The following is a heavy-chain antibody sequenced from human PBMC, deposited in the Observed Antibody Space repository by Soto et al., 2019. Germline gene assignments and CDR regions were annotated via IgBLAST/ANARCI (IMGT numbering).Heavy chain of an antibody. Sequence: PSETLSLTCTVSGGSISSGGYYWSWIRQPPGKGLEWIGYIYHSGSTYYNPSLKSRVTISVDRSKNQFSLKLSSATAADTAVYYCARAGGLGAVAVDYWGQGTLVTVSS. J-gene: IGHJ4*02. D-gene: IGHD6-19*01. CDR3: ARAGGLGAVAVDY. CDR2: IYHSGST. V-gene: IGHV4-30-2*01. CDR1: GGSISSGGYY.